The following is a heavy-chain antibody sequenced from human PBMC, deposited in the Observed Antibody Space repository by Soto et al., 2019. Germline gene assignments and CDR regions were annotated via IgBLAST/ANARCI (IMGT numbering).Heavy chain of an antibody. J-gene: IGHJ3*02. CDR3: ASLSGWYTAFDI. CDR1: GGSISSSSYY. Sequence: QLQLQESGPGLVKPSETLSLTCTVSGGSISSSSYYWGWIRQPPGKGLEWIGSIYYSGSTYYNPSLKSGVTISVDTSKNQCSLKLSSGTAADTGVYYCASLSGWYTAFDIWGQGTMVTVSS. V-gene: IGHV4-39*01. CDR2: IYYSGST. D-gene: IGHD6-19*01.